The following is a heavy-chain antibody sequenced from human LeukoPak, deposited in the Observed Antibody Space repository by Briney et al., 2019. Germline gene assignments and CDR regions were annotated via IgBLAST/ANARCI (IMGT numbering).Heavy chain of an antibody. CDR3: AKPPGEYSGSFFGMDV. CDR1: GFTFSNYG. Sequence: GGSLTLSCAASGFTFSNYGMNWVRQAPGKGPDWVALISYDGSTKLYADSVKGRFTISRDNSKNTLYLQMNSLRAEDTAVYYCAKPPGEYSGSFFGMDVWGQGTTVTVSS. V-gene: IGHV3-30*18. D-gene: IGHD6-6*01. J-gene: IGHJ6*02. CDR2: ISYDGSTK.